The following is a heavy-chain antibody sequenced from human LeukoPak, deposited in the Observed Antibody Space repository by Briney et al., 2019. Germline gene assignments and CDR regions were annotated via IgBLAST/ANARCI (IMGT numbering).Heavy chain of an antibody. CDR2: INPNSGGT. Sequence: ASVKVSCKASGYTFTGYYMHWVRQAPGQGLEWMGWINPNSGGTNYAQKFQGRVTTTRDTSISTAYLELSRLRSDDTAVYYCAIDYSNYVVGYYFDYWGQGTLVTVSS. D-gene: IGHD4-11*01. CDR3: AIDYSNYVVGYYFDY. V-gene: IGHV1-2*02. CDR1: GYTFTGYY. J-gene: IGHJ4*02.